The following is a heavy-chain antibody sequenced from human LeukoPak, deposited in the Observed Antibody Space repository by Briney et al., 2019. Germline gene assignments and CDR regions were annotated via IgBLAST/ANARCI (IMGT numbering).Heavy chain of an antibody. CDR2: SQNSGCT. D-gene: IGHD3-10*01. CDR1: GGSLSSAHG. Sequence: SETLSLTCNVSGGSLSSAHGWSWIRQPPGKGLEWIGYSQNSGCTNCNPSLKSRVTISVDTSKNQFSLKLSSVTAADTAVYYCARDYSGSLDYWGQGTLVTVSS. J-gene: IGHJ4*02. V-gene: IGHV4-61*01. CDR3: ARDYSGSLDY.